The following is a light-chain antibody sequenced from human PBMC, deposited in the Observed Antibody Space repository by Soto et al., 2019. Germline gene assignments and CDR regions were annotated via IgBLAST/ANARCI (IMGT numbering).Light chain of an antibody. Sequence: EIVLTQSPATLSLSPGEIATLSCRASQSVNNYLAWCQQKPGQAPRLVIYGASNRATGIPARFSGSGSGTDFTLTISRLEPEDFAVYYCQQRSNWPRIFTFGPGTKVDIK. CDR2: GAS. J-gene: IGKJ3*01. CDR3: QQRSNWPRIFT. CDR1: QSVNNY. V-gene: IGKV3-11*01.